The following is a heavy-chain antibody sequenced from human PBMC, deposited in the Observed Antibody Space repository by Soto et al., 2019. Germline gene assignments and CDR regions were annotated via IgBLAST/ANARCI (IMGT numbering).Heavy chain of an antibody. Sequence: PGGSLRLSCAASGFTVSSNYMSWVRQAPGKGLEWVSVIYSGGSTYYADSVKGRFTISRDNSKNTLYLQMNSLRAEDTAVYYCARVDSGTVVTAGFYFDYWGQGTLVTVSS. CDR2: IYSGGST. D-gene: IGHD2-15*01. J-gene: IGHJ4*02. V-gene: IGHV3-53*01. CDR1: GFTVSSNY. CDR3: ARVDSGTVVTAGFYFDY.